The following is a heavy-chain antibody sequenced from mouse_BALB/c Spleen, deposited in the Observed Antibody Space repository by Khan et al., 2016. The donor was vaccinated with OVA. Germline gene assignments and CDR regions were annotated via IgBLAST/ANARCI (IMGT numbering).Heavy chain of an antibody. CDR2: IDYSGGT. J-gene: IGHJ2*01. V-gene: IGHV3-2*02. Sequence: EVKLEESGPGLVKPSHSLSLTCTVTAYSITSDYAWTWIRQFPGSKLEWMGYIDYSGGTSYNPSLKSRISITRDTSKNQFFLQLISVTTEDTATYSWACTVFYYGYSGLDYWGQGTTLTVSS. CDR3: ACTVFYYGYSGLDY. CDR1: AYSITSDYA. D-gene: IGHD2-1*01.